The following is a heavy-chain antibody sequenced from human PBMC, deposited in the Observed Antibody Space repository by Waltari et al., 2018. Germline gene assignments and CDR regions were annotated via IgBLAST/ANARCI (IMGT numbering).Heavy chain of an antibody. CDR3: AREVRMMDALGY. CDR1: GYTFTGYY. Sequence: QVQLVQSGAEVKKPGASVKVSCKASGYTFTGYYMHWVRQAPGQGLEWMGWINPNSGGTNYEQKFQGRVTMTRDTSISTAYMELSRLRSDDTAVYYCAREVRMMDALGYWGQGTLVTVSS. D-gene: IGHD2-8*01. V-gene: IGHV1-2*02. CDR2: INPNSGGT. J-gene: IGHJ4*02.